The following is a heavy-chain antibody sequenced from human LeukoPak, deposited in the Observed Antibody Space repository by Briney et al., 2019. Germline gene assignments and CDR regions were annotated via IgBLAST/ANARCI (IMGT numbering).Heavy chain of an antibody. Sequence: SVKVSCKASGGTFSSYAISWVRQAPGQGLEWMGGIIPMFGTIKNAQKFQGRVTITADESTSTAYMEMSSLRSEDTAVYYCARDIYGVSGNLHWFDPWGQGTLVTVSS. V-gene: IGHV1-69*13. D-gene: IGHD3-10*01. CDR3: ARDIYGVSGNLHWFDP. CDR2: IIPMFGTI. CDR1: GGTFSSYA. J-gene: IGHJ5*02.